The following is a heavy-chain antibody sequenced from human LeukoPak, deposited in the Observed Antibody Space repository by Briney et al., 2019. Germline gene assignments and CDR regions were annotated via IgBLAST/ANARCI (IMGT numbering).Heavy chain of an antibody. CDR1: GFTFSSYG. J-gene: IGHJ4*02. D-gene: IGHD1-26*01. Sequence: PGGSLRLFCAASGFTFSSYGLSWVRQAPGKGLEWVSTISGSGYNTYYADSVKGRFTISRDNSANTLYLQMNSLRAEDTALYYCAKHSGSYFIYYVDSWGQGTLVSVSS. CDR3: AKHSGSYFIYYVDS. V-gene: IGHV3-23*01. CDR2: ISGSGYNT.